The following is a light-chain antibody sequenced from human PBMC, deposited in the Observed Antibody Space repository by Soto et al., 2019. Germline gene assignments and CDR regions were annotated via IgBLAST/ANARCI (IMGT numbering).Light chain of an antibody. J-gene: IGLJ2*01. Sequence: QAVVTQEPSFSVSPGGTVTLTCALNSGSVSTTYYPSWYQLTPGQAPRTLIYNTNIRSSGVPDRFSCSILGNKAALTITGXQADDXSDYYCVLXXXXXXXVFGXGT. CDR2: NTN. CDR1: SGSVSTTYY. V-gene: IGLV8-61*01. CDR3: VLXXXXXXXV.